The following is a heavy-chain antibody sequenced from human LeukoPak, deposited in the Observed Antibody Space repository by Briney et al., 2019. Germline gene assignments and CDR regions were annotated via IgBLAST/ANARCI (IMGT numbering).Heavy chain of an antibody. J-gene: IGHJ4*02. CDR2: INPSGGST. D-gene: IGHD5-12*01. CDR1: GYTFNNHY. Sequence: ASVKVSCKASGYTFNNHYMYWVRQAPGQGLEWMGVINPSGGSTSYAQKFQGRVTMTRDTSTRTVYMELRSLRSDDTAVYYCARRHLSGYASDYWGQGTLVTVSS. CDR3: ARRHLSGYASDY. V-gene: IGHV1-46*02.